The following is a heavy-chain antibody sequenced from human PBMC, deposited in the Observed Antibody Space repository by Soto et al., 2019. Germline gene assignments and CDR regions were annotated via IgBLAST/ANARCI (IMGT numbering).Heavy chain of an antibody. Sequence: ASVKVSCKASGYTFTSYGISWVRQAPGQGLEWMGWISAYNGNTNYAQKLQGRVTMTTDTSTSTAYMELRSLRSDDTAVYYCARDPGYSGYDWGLGYYYGMDVWGQGTTVTVS. CDR2: ISAYNGNT. CDR3: ARDPGYSGYDWGLGYYYGMDV. CDR1: GYTFTSYG. V-gene: IGHV1-18*04. J-gene: IGHJ6*02. D-gene: IGHD5-12*01.